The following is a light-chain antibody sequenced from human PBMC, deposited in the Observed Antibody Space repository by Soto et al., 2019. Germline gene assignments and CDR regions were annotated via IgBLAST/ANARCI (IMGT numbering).Light chain of an antibody. CDR3: IQDFISPLT. V-gene: IGKV1-6*01. CDR2: ATS. Sequence: AIQMTQSPSSLSASLGDRVTIPCRASQGIRGDLGWYQQKPGKAPKLLISATSTLQSGVPSRFSGRGSGTNFTLTISSLQPEDFATYYCIQDFISPLTVGQGTKVDIK. CDR1: QGIRGD. J-gene: IGKJ1*01.